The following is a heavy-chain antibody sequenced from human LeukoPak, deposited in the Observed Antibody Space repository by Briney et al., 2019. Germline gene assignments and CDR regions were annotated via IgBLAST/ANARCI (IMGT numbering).Heavy chain of an antibody. CDR2: LYSGGST. Sequence: PGGSLRLSCAASGFTVSSNYMTWVRQAPGKGLQWVSVLYSGGSTYYADSVKGRFTISRDNSKNTLYLQMNRLRAEDTAVYYCTREKERHFDSWGQGTLVTVSS. CDR1: GFTVSSNY. D-gene: IGHD5-24*01. J-gene: IGHJ4*02. CDR3: TREKERHFDS. V-gene: IGHV3-66*02.